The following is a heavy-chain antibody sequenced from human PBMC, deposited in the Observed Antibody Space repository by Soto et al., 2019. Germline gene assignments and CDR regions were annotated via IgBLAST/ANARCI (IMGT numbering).Heavy chain of an antibody. CDR1: GGSISCGGYY. V-gene: IGHV4-31*03. Sequence: PSETRSLTCNVSGGSISCGGYYWSWIRQHPGKGLEWIGYIYYSGSTYYSPSLKSRVTISIDTSNNQFSLKLSSVTAADTAVYYCARDLPKGLQGSASNYYSGMDVWAQGTTLHVPS. CDR2: IYYSGST. D-gene: IGHD3-10*01. J-gene: IGHJ6*02. CDR3: ARDLPKGLQGSASNYYSGMDV.